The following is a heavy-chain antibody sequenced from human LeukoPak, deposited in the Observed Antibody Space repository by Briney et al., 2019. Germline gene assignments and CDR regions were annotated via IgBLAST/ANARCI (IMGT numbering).Heavy chain of an antibody. CDR2: ITTNGAST. Sequence: GGSLRLSCAASGFIFSDYYMTWVRQAPGKGLEWISYITTNGASTYYANSVKGRFTISRDNAQNSLFLQMNSLRAEDTAIYYCARVWRGNYYDYWGQGTLVAVSS. CDR3: ARVWRGNYYDY. J-gene: IGHJ4*02. D-gene: IGHD1-1*01. CDR1: GFIFSDYY. V-gene: IGHV3-11*01.